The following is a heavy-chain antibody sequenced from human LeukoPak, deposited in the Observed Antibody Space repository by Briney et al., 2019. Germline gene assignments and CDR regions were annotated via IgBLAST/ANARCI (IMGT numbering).Heavy chain of an antibody. CDR1: GYTFTSCD. V-gene: IGHV1-8*01. D-gene: IGHD6-19*01. CDR2: MNPNSGNT. J-gene: IGHJ4*02. CDR3: TRGYSGRIDK. Sequence: ASVKVPCKASGYTFTSCDINWVRQATGQGLEWMGWMNPNSGNTGYGQSFQGRITMTRDISIGTAYMELSNLTSEDTATYYCTRGYSGRIDKWGQGTLVTVSA.